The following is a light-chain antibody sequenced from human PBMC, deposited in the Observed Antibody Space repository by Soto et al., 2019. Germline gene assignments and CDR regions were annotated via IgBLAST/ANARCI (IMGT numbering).Light chain of an antibody. V-gene: IGKV1-6*01. CDR2: AAS. Sequence: AIQMTQSPSSLSASVGDRVTITCRASQGIGNDLDWYQQRPGKAPKLLIYAASSLQSGVPSRFSGSGSGTDFTLTISGLQPEDFVTYYCLQDYNYPYTFGQGTKLEIK. CDR3: LQDYNYPYT. CDR1: QGIGND. J-gene: IGKJ2*01.